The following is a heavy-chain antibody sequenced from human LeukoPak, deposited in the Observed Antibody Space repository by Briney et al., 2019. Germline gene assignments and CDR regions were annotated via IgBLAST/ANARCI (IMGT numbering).Heavy chain of an antibody. D-gene: IGHD3-22*01. J-gene: IGHJ5*02. CDR2: INPNSGGT. Sequence: ASVKVSCKASGYTFTGYYMHWVRQAPGQGLERMGWINPNSGGTNYAQKFQGRVTMTRDTSISTAYMELSRLRSDDTAVYYCARVPYYYDSSGYLAVINWFDPWGQGTLVTVSS. V-gene: IGHV1-2*02. CDR1: GYTFTGYY. CDR3: ARVPYYYDSSGYLAVINWFDP.